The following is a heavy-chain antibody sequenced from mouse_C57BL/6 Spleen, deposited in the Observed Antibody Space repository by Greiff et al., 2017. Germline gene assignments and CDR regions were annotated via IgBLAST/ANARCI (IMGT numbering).Heavy chain of an antibody. V-gene: IGHV1-72*01. CDR1: GYTFTSYW. J-gene: IGHJ4*01. CDR3: AREGLYGSSPYDAMDY. D-gene: IGHD1-1*01. Sequence: QVQLKQPGAELVKPGASVKLSCKASGYTFTSYWMHWVKQRPGRGLEWIGRIDPNSGGTKYNEKFKSKATLTVDKPSSTAYMQLSSLTSEDSAVYYCAREGLYGSSPYDAMDYWGQGTSVTVSA. CDR2: IDPNSGGT.